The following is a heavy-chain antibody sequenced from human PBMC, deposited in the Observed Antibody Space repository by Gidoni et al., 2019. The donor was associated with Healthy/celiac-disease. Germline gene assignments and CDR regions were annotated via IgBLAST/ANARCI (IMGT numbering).Heavy chain of an antibody. Sequence: QLQLQESGSGLVTPSQTLSLTCAVSGGSISSGGYSWSWIRQPPGKGLEWIGYIYHSGSTYYNPSLKSRVTISVDRSKNQFSLKLSSVTAADTAVYYCASSSWPGHWFDPWGQGTLVTVSS. J-gene: IGHJ5*02. CDR2: IYHSGST. CDR3: ASSSWPGHWFDP. V-gene: IGHV4-30-2*01. CDR1: GGSISSGGYS. D-gene: IGHD6-13*01.